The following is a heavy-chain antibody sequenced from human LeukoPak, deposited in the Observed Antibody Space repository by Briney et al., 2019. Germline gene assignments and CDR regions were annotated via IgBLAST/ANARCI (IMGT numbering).Heavy chain of an antibody. Sequence: GGSLRLSCAASGFTFSSYAMSWVRQAPGKGLEWVSAISGSGGSTYYADSVKGRFTISRDNSKNTLYLQMNSLRAEDTAVYYCAKHILDIVVVPASYYFDYWGQGTLVTVSS. CDR3: AKHILDIVVVPASYYFDY. V-gene: IGHV3-23*01. J-gene: IGHJ4*02. D-gene: IGHD2-2*03. CDR2: ISGSGGST. CDR1: GFTFSSYA.